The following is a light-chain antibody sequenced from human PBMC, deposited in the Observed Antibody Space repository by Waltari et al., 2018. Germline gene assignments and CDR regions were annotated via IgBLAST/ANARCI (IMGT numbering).Light chain of an antibody. CDR3: QQSYSHTRT. CDR1: QSISSY. V-gene: IGKV1-39*01. Sequence: DIQRTQSPSSLSASEGARVTITCRASQSISSYLNWYQQKPGKAPKLLIYAASSLQSGVPSRFSGSGSGRDFTLSISSLQPEDFATYYCQQSYSHTRTFGQGTKVEIK. CDR2: AAS. J-gene: IGKJ1*01.